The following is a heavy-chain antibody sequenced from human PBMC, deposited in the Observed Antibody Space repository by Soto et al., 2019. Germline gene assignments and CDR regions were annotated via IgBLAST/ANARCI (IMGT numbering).Heavy chain of an antibody. Sequence: SETLSLTCSVSGDSISNLDYFWAWIRQPPGQALEYIGYIYKSATTYYNPSFESRVAISVDTSKSQFSLNVTSVTAADTAVYFCARGRYCLSYRCFRNLFDSWGQLALFTFTS. J-gene: IGHJ5*02. V-gene: IGHV4-30-4*01. CDR3: ARGRYCLSYRCFRNLFDS. D-gene: IGHD2-15*01. CDR2: IYKSATT. CDR1: GDSISNLDYF.